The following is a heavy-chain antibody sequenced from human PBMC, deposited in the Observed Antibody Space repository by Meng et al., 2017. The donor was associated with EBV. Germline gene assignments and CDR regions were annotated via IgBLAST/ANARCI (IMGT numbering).Heavy chain of an antibody. CDR1: GYTLTELC. D-gene: IGHD3-22*01. CDR2: YDPEDGET. CDR3: ITRAHSSGYYY. Sequence: QVQLVQSGAEVKKPGASVKVSCKVSGYTLTELCMYWVRQAPGKGLEWMGGYDPEDGETIYALKFQGRVAMTEDTSTDTAYMELSSLRSEDTAVYYCITRAHSSGYYYWGQGTLGTVAS. V-gene: IGHV1-24*01. J-gene: IGHJ4*02.